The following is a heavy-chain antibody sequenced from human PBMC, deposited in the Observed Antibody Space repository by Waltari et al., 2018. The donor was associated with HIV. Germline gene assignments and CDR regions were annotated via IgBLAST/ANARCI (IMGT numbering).Heavy chain of an antibody. J-gene: IGHJ4*02. Sequence: QVQLQQWGAGLLKPSETLSLTCAVYGGSFSGYYWSWIRQPPGKGLEWIGEINHSGSTNSNPSLKSRVTISVDTSKNQFSLKLSSVTAADTAVYYCATSPVYGRGGTLYPFDYWGQGTLVTVSS. CDR2: INHSGST. D-gene: IGHD2-15*01. CDR1: GGSFSGYY. V-gene: IGHV4-34*01. CDR3: ATSPVYGRGGTLYPFDY.